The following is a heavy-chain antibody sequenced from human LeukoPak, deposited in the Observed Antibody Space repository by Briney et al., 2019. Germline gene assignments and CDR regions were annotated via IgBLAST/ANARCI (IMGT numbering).Heavy chain of an antibody. Sequence: PSETLSLTCTVSGGSISSSSYYWGWIRQPPGKGLEWIGSIYYSGSTYYNPSLKSRVTISVDTSKNQFSLKLSSVTAADTAVYYCARDQVVITWEWFDPWGQGTLVTVSS. CDR3: ARDQVVITWEWFDP. J-gene: IGHJ5*02. V-gene: IGHV4-39*07. CDR2: IYYSGST. D-gene: IGHD3-22*01. CDR1: GGSISSSSYY.